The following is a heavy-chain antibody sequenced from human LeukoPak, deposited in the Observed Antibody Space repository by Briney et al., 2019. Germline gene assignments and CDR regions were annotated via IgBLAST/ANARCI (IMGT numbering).Heavy chain of an antibody. CDR2: IYPGDSDT. CDR1: GYSFTSYW. CDR3: ASTKTYYYDSSGRPDAFDI. J-gene: IGHJ3*02. V-gene: IGHV5-51*01. Sequence: GESLKISCKGSGYSFTSYWIGWVRQMPGKGLEWMGIIYPGDSDTRYSPSFQGQVTISADKSISTAYLQWSSRKASDTAMYYCASTKTYYYDSSGRPDAFDIWGQGTMVTVSS. D-gene: IGHD3-22*01.